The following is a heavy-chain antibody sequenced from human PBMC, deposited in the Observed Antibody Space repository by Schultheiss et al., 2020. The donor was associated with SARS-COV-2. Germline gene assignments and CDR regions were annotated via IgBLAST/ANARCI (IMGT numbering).Heavy chain of an antibody. Sequence: GGSLRLSCAASGFTFSSYSMNWVRQAPGKGLEWLSYISSSGSTIYYADSVKGRFTISRDNAKNSLYLQMNSLRAEDTAVYYCEIRDYYDSSGRLNWGQGTLVTVSS. CDR2: ISSSGSTI. V-gene: IGHV3-48*04. D-gene: IGHD3-22*01. J-gene: IGHJ4*02. CDR1: GFTFSSYS. CDR3: EIRDYYDSSGRLN.